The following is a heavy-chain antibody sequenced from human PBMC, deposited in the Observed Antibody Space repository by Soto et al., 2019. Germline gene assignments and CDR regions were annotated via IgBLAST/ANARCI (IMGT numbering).Heavy chain of an antibody. CDR3: ARDGRKQLWVEGLNAMDV. J-gene: IGHJ6*02. CDR1: AYTFTSYG. CDR2: ISGYNGQT. V-gene: IGHV1-18*01. D-gene: IGHD5-18*01. Sequence: QVQLVQSGGEVKKPGASVKVSCKASAYTFTSYGISWVRQAPGQGLEWMGWISGYNGQTNYAQKFRGRVTITTDTSTSIAYMELRSLRSDDTAMYYCARDGRKQLWVEGLNAMDVWGQGTTVTVSS.